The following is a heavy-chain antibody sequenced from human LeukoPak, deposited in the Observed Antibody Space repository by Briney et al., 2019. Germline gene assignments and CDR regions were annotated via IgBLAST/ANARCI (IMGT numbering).Heavy chain of an antibody. CDR2: IFPGDSDA. J-gene: IGHJ6*02. CDR1: GYRFSSSW. CDR3: ARLRGTSKTYYYDGLDV. Sequence: GESLKISCKGSGYRFSSSWIGWVRQMPGKGLEWMGIIFPGDSDARYSPAFQGQVTISADRSISTVHLQGSRLKASDTAIYYCARLRGTSKTYYYDGLDVWGQGTTVTVSS. D-gene: IGHD1-7*01. V-gene: IGHV5-51*01.